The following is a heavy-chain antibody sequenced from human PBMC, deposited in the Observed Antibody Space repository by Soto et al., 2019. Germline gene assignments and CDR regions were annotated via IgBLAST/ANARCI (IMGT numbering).Heavy chain of an antibody. V-gene: IGHV4-4*02. D-gene: IGHD3-10*01. CDR1: GGSISSDNW. J-gene: IGHJ4*02. CDR3: ARASASSMVRGVIIN. Sequence: QVQLQESGPGLVKPSGTLSLTCAFSGGSISSDNWWPWVRQPPGKGLEWIGEMYHSGSTNYSPSLKSRVTILVDKSKNQCSLKLTSVTAADTALYYCARASASSMVRGVIINWGQGTLVTVSS. CDR2: MYHSGST.